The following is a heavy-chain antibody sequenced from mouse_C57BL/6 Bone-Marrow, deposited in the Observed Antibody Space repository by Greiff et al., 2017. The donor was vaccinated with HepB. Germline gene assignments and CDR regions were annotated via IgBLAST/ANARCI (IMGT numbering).Heavy chain of an antibody. CDR1: GFSLTSYA. Sequence: QVQLQQSGPGLVAPSQSLSITCTVSGFSLTSYAISWVRQPPGKGLEWLGVIWTGGGTNYNSALKSRLSISKDNAKSQVFLKMNSLQTDDTARYYCSRNLGGGYPAGFAYWGQGTLVTVSA. CDR2: IWTGGGT. CDR3: SRNLGGGYPAGFAY. J-gene: IGHJ3*01. V-gene: IGHV2-9-1*01. D-gene: IGHD2-2*01.